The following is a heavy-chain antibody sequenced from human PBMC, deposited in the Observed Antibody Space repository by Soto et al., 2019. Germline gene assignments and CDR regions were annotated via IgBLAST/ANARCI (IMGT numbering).Heavy chain of an antibody. Sequence: QMQLQESGPGLVKPSGTLSLTCAVSGASISKSFWWSWVRQPPGKGLEWIGEIYYGGDTNYSPSLESRVTISMGKSRNQFSLNLTSVTAADTAVYYCARGYSGFSQISYYFDYWGQGTLVTVSS. CDR2: IYYGGDT. V-gene: IGHV4-4*02. CDR3: ARGYSGFSQISYYFDY. CDR1: GASISKSFW. J-gene: IGHJ4*02. D-gene: IGHD5-12*01.